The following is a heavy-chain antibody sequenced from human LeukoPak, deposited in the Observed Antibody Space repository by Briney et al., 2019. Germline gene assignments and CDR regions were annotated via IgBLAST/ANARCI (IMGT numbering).Heavy chain of an antibody. CDR1: GGSISSGGYY. J-gene: IGHJ4*02. D-gene: IGHD3-10*01. Sequence: SETLSLTCTVPGGSISSGGYYWSWIRQHPGKGLEWIGYIYYSGSTYYNPSLKSRVTISVDTSKNQFSLKLSSVTAADTAVYYCARGSEVFSSGYWGQGTLVTVSS. CDR3: ARGSEVFSSGY. V-gene: IGHV4-31*03. CDR2: IYYSGST.